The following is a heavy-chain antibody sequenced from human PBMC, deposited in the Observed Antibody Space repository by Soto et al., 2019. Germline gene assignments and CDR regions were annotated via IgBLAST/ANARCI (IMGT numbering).Heavy chain of an antibody. Sequence: KTSETLSLTCAVYGGSFSGYYWSWIRQPPGKGLEWIGEINHSGSTNYNPSLKSRVTISVDTSKNQFSLKLSSVTAADTAVYYCARRPTGTTSRYFDYWGQGTLVTVSS. CDR3: ARRPTGTTSRYFDY. CDR1: GGSFSGYY. V-gene: IGHV4-34*01. CDR2: INHSGST. J-gene: IGHJ4*02. D-gene: IGHD1-7*01.